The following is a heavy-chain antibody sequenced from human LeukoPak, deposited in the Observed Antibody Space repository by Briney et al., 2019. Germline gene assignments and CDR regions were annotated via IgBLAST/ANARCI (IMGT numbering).Heavy chain of an antibody. D-gene: IGHD3-9*01. Sequence: SETLSLTCAVYGGSFSGYYWSWVRQPPGKGREWIGEINNSGSTNYNPSLKRRVTISVDTSKHQFSLKLSSVTAADTAVYYCPRVPPYYDILTGYHQIFDYWGQGTLVTVSS. J-gene: IGHJ4*02. CDR2: INNSGST. CDR3: PRVPPYYDILTGYHQIFDY. V-gene: IGHV4-34*01. CDR1: GGSFSGYY.